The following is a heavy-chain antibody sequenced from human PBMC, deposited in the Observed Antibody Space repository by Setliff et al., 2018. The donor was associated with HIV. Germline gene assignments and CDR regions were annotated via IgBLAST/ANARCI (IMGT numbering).Heavy chain of an antibody. CDR2: IIPHFDAP. CDR1: GGTFTSSA. D-gene: IGHD3-9*01. V-gene: IGHV1-69*13. Sequence: SVKVSCKASGGTFTSSAISWVRQARGQGLEWMGAIIPHFDAPQYAQKFQGRVTITADQSTGTAYMELSGLTSEDTAVYYCASPRLDWSFSHFDYWGQGTPGTVSS. J-gene: IGHJ4*02. CDR3: ASPRLDWSFSHFDY.